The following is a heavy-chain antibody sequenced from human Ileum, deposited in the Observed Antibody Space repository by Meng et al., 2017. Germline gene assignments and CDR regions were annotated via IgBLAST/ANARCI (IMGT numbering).Heavy chain of an antibody. J-gene: IGHJ4*02. D-gene: IGHD3-10*01. V-gene: IGHV4-4*02. Sequence: QVQLQESGLGLVKPSGTLSLTCAVSGGSISSSIWWSWVRQPPEKGLEWIGQSHHSGTTNYSPSLKSRLTISVDKSKNQFSLKLQSVTAADTAVYFCARGVVSGSHYNTYWGQGILVTVSS. CDR3: ARGVVSGSHYNTY. CDR1: GGSISSSIW. CDR2: SHHSGTT.